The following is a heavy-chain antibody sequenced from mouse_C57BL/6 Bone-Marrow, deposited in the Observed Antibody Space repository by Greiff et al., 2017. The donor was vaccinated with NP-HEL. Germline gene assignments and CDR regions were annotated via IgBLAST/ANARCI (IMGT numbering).Heavy chain of an antibody. J-gene: IGHJ3*01. CDR3: ARGGSSFAY. V-gene: IGHV14-2*01. CDR1: GFNITDYY. Sequence: EVQLQQSGAELVKPGASVKLSCTASGFNITDYYMHWVKQRPEQGLEWIGRIDPEDGGTKYAPKFQGKATITADTSSNTAYLQLSSLTSEDTAVYYCARGGSSFAYGGQGTLVTVSA. CDR2: IDPEDGGT. D-gene: IGHD1-3*01.